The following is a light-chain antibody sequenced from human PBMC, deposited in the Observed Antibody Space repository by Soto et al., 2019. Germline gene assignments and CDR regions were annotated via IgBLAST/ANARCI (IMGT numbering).Light chain of an antibody. CDR3: HQYNDWPRFT. Sequence: EIVMTQSPATLSVSPGERATLSCRASQSVSTDLAWYQQKPGQAPRRLIYGASTRATGIPARFSGSESGTEFTLTINSLQSEDLAVYYCHQYNDWPRFTFGPGTKVDIK. CDR1: QSVSTD. V-gene: IGKV3-15*01. CDR2: GAS. J-gene: IGKJ3*01.